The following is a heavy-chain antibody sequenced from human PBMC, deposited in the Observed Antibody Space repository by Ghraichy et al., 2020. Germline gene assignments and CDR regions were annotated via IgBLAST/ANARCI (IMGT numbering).Heavy chain of an antibody. D-gene: IGHD3-9*01. CDR2: ISAHSGDA. V-gene: IGHV1-18*01. J-gene: IGHJ6*03. CDR3: ARESSHYNILTGFLNYYYYYMDV. CDR1: GYTFTSYG. Sequence: ASVKVSCKASGYTFTSYGISWVRQAPGQGLEWMGWISAHSGDANYAQNLQGRVTMTTDTSTGTAYMELRSLRSDATAVYYCARESSHYNILTGFLNYYYYYMDVWGKGTMVTVSS.